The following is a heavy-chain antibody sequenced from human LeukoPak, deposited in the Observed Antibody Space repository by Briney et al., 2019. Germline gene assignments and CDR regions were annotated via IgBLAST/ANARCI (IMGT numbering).Heavy chain of an antibody. V-gene: IGHV3-48*01. CDR3: ARGGYTYGLDS. CDR1: DFALTSYS. CDR2: LSAAGRTI. J-gene: IGHJ4*02. Sequence: GGSLRLSRAASDFALTSYSMNWVRQAPGKGLEWISYLSAAGRTIYYADSVQGRFSISRDTAKNTVSLQMGSLRADDTAVYYCARGGYTYGLDSWGQGVLVVVSS. D-gene: IGHD5-18*01.